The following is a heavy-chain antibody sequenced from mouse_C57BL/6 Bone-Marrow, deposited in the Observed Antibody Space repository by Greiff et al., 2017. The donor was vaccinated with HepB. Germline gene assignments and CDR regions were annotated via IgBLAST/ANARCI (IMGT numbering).Heavy chain of an antibody. V-gene: IGHV7-3*01. CDR1: GFTFTDYY. D-gene: IGHD1-1*01. J-gene: IGHJ2*01. Sequence: EVMLVESGGGLVQPGGSLSLSCAASGFTFTDYYMSWVRQPPGKALEWLGFIRNKANGYTTEYSASVKGRFTISRDNSQRILYLQMNALRAEDSATYYCARGDYGFFDYWGQGTTLTVSS. CDR3: ARGDYGFFDY. CDR2: IRNKANGYTT.